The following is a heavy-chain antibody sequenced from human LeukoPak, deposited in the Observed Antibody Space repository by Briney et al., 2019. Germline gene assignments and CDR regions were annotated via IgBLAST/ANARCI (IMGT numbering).Heavy chain of an antibody. CDR1: GYTFTGYY. V-gene: IGHV1-2*02. CDR2: LNPNSGGT. J-gene: IGHJ4*02. Sequence: ASVKVSCKASGYTFTGYYMHWVRQAPGQGLEWRGWLNPNSGGTSYAQKFQGRVTMTRDTSISTAYMELSRLTSDDTAVYYCTSDIVVVPAARGDYWGQGTLVTVSS. D-gene: IGHD2-2*01. CDR3: TSDIVVVPAARGDY.